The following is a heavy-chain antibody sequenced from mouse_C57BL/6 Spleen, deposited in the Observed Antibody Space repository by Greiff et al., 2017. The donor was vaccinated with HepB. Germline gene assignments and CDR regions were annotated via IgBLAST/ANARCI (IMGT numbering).Heavy chain of an antibody. Sequence: LVEPGASVKISCKASGYAFSSSWMNWVKQRPGKGLEWIGRIYPGDGDTNYNGKFKGKATLTADKSSSTAYMQLSSLTSEDSAVYFCARSTGYAMDYWGQGTSVTVSS. CDR1: GYAFSSSW. D-gene: IGHD4-1*02. CDR2: IYPGDGDT. CDR3: ARSTGYAMDY. J-gene: IGHJ4*01. V-gene: IGHV1-82*01.